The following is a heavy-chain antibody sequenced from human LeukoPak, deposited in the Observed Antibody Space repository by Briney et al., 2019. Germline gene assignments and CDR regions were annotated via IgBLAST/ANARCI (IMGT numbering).Heavy chain of an antibody. CDR1: GYTFTGYY. CDR2: INPNSGGT. J-gene: IGHJ6*02. D-gene: IGHD2-2*01. CDR3: ASDTVVVPHLPYGMDV. V-gene: IGHV1-2*06. Sequence: ASVKVSCKASGYTFTGYYMHWVRQAPGQGLEWMGRINPNSGGTNYAQKFQGRVTMTRDTSISTAYMELSRLRSDDTAVYYCASDTVVVPHLPYGMDVWGQGTTVTVSS.